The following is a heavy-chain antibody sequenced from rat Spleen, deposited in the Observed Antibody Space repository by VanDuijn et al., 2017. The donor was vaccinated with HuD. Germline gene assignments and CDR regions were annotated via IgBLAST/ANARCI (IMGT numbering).Heavy chain of an antibody. CDR2: MWSGGST. D-gene: IGHD1-1*01. J-gene: IGHJ2*01. CDR1: GFSLTNYG. Sequence: VQLKESGPVLVQASETLSLTCTVSGFSLTNYGVIWVRQSPGKGLEWMGVMWSGGSTAYNSALRSRLSISRDTSKSQVYLKLSSLQTEDTATYYCASRIYYYSGVDYWGHGVMVTVSS. V-gene: IGHV2S63*01. CDR3: ASRIYYYSGVDY.